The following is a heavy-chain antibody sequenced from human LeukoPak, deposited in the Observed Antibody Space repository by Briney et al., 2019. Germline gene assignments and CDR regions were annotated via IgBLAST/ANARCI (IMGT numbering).Heavy chain of an antibody. J-gene: IGHJ4*02. CDR3: ARARLGHERIAAELGY. Sequence: ASVKVSCKASGYTFTSYYMHWVRQAPGQGLEWMGIINPSGGSTSYAQKFQGRVTMTRDTSTSTVYMELSSLRSEDTAVYYCARARLGHERIAAELGYWGQGTLVTVSS. CDR2: INPSGGST. D-gene: IGHD6-13*01. V-gene: IGHV1-46*01. CDR1: GYTFTSYY.